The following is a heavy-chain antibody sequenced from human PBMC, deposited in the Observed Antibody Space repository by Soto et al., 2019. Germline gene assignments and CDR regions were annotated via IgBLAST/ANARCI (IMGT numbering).Heavy chain of an antibody. V-gene: IGHV3-21*01. Sequence: GGSLRLSCAASGFTFSSYSMNWLRQAPGKGLEWVSSISSSSSYIYYADSVKGRFTISRDNAKNSLYLQMNSLRAEDTAVYYCARDKTIFGVVISVDYWGQGTLVTVS. CDR2: ISSSSSYI. CDR3: ARDKTIFGVVISVDY. CDR1: GFTFSSYS. D-gene: IGHD3-3*01. J-gene: IGHJ4*02.